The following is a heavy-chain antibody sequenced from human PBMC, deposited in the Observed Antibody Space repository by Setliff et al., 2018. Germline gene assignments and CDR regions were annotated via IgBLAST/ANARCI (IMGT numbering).Heavy chain of an antibody. Sequence: PSETLSLTCTVSGGSISCGDYYWSWIRQPPGKGLEWIGYIYYSGSTYYNPSLKSRVTISVDTSKNQFSLKLSSVTAADTAVYYCARGRSLLWFGDPGIDYWGRERWSPSPQ. V-gene: IGHV4-30-4*08. CDR1: GGSISCGDYY. CDR2: IYYSGST. CDR3: ARGRSLLWFGDPGIDY. D-gene: IGHD3-10*01. J-gene: IGHJ4*02.